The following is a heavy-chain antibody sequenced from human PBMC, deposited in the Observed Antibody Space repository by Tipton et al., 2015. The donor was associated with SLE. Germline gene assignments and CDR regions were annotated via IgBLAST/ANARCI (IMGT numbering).Heavy chain of an antibody. CDR3: ARNYGSGSSLIYYYYYGMDV. CDR2: ISGSGGST. V-gene: IGHV3-23*01. J-gene: IGHJ6*02. Sequence: SLRLSCAASGFTFSSYAMSWVRQAPGKGLEWVSAISGSGGSTYYADSVKGRFTISRDNSKNTLYLQMNSLRAEDTAVYYCARNYGSGSSLIYYYYYGMDVWGQGTTVTVSS. D-gene: IGHD3-10*01. CDR1: GFTFSSYA.